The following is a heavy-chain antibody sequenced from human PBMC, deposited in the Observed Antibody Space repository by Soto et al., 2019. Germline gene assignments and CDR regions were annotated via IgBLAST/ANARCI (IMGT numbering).Heavy chain of an antibody. CDR2: ILHTGGT. J-gene: IGHJ4*02. V-gene: IGHV4-30-2*01. CDR1: GGSISGGGFS. Sequence: QLQLQESGSRLVKPSQTLSLTCAVSGGSISGGGFSWSWIRQPPGKGLEWIGYILHTGGTQYNQSLKSRVSMSVDKSKNQFSLHLTSVTAADTAVYYCARLQFGEGFDYWGQGALVTVSS. CDR3: ARLQFGEGFDY. D-gene: IGHD3-10*01.